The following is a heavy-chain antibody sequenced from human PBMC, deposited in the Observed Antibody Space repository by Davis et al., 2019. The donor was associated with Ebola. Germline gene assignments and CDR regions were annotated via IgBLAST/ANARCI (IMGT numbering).Heavy chain of an antibody. V-gene: IGHV4-34*01. J-gene: IGHJ4*02. CDR1: GGSFSGYY. CDR3: ARRMGSSSWIY. D-gene: IGHD6-13*01. Sequence: MPSETLSLTCAVHGGSFSGYYWSWIRQLPGKGLEWIGEINHSGSTNYNPSLKSRVTISVDTSKNQFSLKLSSVTAADTAVYYCARRMGSSSWIYWGQGTLVTVSS. CDR2: INHSGST.